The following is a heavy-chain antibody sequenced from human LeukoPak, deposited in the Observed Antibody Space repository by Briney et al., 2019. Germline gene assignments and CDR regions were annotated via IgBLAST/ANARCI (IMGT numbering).Heavy chain of an antibody. CDR3: ASREYCSSTSCYLWLGMDV. CDR2: INPNSGGT. CDR1: GGTFSSYA. D-gene: IGHD2-2*01. J-gene: IGHJ6*04. Sequence: WASVKVSCKASGGTFSSYAISWVRQAPGQGLEWMGWINPNSGGTNYAQKFQGRVTMTRDTSISTAYMELSRLRSDDTAVYYCASREYCSSTSCYLWLGMDVWGKGTTVTVSS. V-gene: IGHV1-2*02.